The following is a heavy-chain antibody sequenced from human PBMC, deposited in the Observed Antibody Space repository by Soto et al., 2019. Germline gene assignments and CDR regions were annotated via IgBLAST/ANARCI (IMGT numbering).Heavy chain of an antibody. J-gene: IGHJ4*01. CDR1: GFGFTFSTSA. V-gene: IGHV3-23*01. CDR3: AKYSHSAIISPPHDY. Sequence: GSLRLSCAASGFGFTFSTSAMSWVRQAPGKGLEWVSTFRESGGTTHYANSVKGRVTISRDTSKNMMYLQMNSRRGEDTAIYYCAKYSHSAIISPPHDYWGHAPLVTVSS. D-gene: IGHD2-21*01. CDR2: FRESGGTT.